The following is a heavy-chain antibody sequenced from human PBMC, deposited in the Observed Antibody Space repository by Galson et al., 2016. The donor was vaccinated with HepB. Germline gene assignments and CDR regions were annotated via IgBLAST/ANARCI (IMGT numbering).Heavy chain of an antibody. CDR3: ARDEGLYYGMDV. Sequence: SETLSLTCNVPSGSVSSGGYYWSWIRHPPGKGLEWIGYIHNSMSTHSNPSLKSRVTIPIDTSKNQFFLKLTSVTSADTAVYYCARDEGLYYGMDVWGQGTTGTVSS. J-gene: IGHJ6*02. V-gene: IGHV4-61*08. CDR1: SGSVSSGGYY. CDR2: IHNSMST.